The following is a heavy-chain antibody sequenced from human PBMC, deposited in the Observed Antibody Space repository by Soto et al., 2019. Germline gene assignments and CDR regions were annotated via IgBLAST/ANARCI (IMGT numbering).Heavy chain of an antibody. CDR1: GGSISSYY. CDR3: ARSPTILVSFDY. J-gene: IGHJ4*02. Sequence: SETLSLTCTVSGGSISSYYWSWIRQPPGKGLEWIGYIYYSGSTNYNPSLKSRVTISVDTSKNQFSLKLSSVTAADTAVYYCARSPTILVSFDYWGQGTLVTVSS. V-gene: IGHV4-59*01. D-gene: IGHD5-12*01. CDR2: IYYSGST.